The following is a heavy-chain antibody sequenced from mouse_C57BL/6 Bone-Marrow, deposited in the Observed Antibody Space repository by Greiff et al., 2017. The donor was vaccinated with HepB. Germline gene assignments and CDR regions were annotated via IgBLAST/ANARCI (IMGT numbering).Heavy chain of an antibody. Sequence: EVQLVESGGDLVKPGGSLKLSCAASGFTFSSYGMSWVRQTPDKRLEWVATISSGGSYTYYPDSVKGRFTISRDNAKNTLYLQMSSLKSEDTAMYYCARRGYYGYDAWFAYWGQGTLVTVSA. V-gene: IGHV5-6*01. J-gene: IGHJ3*01. D-gene: IGHD2-2*01. CDR2: ISSGGSYT. CDR3: ARRGYYGYDAWFAY. CDR1: GFTFSSYG.